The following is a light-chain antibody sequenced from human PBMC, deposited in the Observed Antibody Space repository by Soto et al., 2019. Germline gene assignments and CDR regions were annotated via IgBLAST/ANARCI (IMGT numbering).Light chain of an antibody. Sequence: EIVMTQSPATQSVSPGERVTLSCRASQSVRSRLAWYQQKPGQPPTLLIYDASTRATGIPARFSGSGSGTDFTLTIGILQSEDFALYYCHQYDSWPSLTFGTGSKVEI. J-gene: IGKJ3*01. V-gene: IGKV3-15*01. CDR1: QSVRSR. CDR3: HQYDSWPSLT. CDR2: DAS.